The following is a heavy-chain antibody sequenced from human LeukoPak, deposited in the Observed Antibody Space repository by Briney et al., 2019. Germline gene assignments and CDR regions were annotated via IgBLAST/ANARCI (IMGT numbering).Heavy chain of an antibody. CDR3: AKTRAIMTTPDY. CDR1: GFTFSSYA. Sequence: GGSLRLSCAASGFTFSSYAMHWVRQAPGKGLEWVAVISYDGSNKYYADSVKGRFTISRDNSKNTLYLQMNSLRAEDTAVYYCAKTRAIMTTPDYWGQGTLVTVSS. D-gene: IGHD3-16*01. V-gene: IGHV3-30-3*02. J-gene: IGHJ4*02. CDR2: ISYDGSNK.